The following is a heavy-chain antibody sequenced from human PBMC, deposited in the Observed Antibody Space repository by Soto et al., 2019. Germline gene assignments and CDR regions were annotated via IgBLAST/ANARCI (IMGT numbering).Heavy chain of an antibody. CDR3: ASAKTRGYSYGQIYYYSGMDV. V-gene: IGHV4-34*01. J-gene: IGHJ6*02. CDR2: INHSGSA. Sequence: SETLSLTCAVYGGSFSGYYWSWIRQPPGKGLEWIGEINHSGSANYNPSLKSRVTISVDTSKNQFSLKLSSVTAADTAVYYCASAKTRGYSYGQIYYYSGMDVWGQGTTVTVSS. CDR1: GGSFSGYY. D-gene: IGHD5-18*01.